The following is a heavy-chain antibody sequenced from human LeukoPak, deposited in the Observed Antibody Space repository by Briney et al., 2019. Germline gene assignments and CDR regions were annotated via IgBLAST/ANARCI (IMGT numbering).Heavy chain of an antibody. CDR1: GFTFSSYE. V-gene: IGHV3-48*01. Sequence: GGSLRLSCAASGFTFSSYEMNWVRQAPGKGLEWVSYISSSSSTIYYADSVKGRFTISRDNAKNSLYLQMNSLRAEDTAVYYCARDRAGYYYDSSGKSAAGGYWGQGTLVTVSS. J-gene: IGHJ4*02. CDR3: ARDRAGYYYDSSGKSAAGGY. CDR2: ISSSSSTI. D-gene: IGHD3-22*01.